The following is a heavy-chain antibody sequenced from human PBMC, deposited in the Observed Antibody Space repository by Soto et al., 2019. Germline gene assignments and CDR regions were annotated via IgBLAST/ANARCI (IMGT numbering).Heavy chain of an antibody. D-gene: IGHD3-3*01. CDR1: GFTFSDYF. CDR2: ISSAGSTI. V-gene: IGHV3-11*01. Sequence: QVQLVESGGGLVKPGGSLRLSCAASGFTFSDYFMTWIRQAPRKGLEWVSYISSAGSTIYYADSVKGRFTISRDNAKNSLYLQMNSLRAQDTAVYYCAYILRFYGMDVWGQGTTVTVSS. CDR3: AYILRFYGMDV. J-gene: IGHJ6*02.